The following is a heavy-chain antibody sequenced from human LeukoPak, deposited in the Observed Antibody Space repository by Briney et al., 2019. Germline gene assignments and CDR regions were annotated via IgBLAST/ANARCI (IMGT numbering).Heavy chain of an antibody. Sequence: GGSPRLSCAAPGFTFSDYGMHWVRQAPGKGLEWVADIWYGGTHKYYGLSVKRRFTISRDNSNNMLYLQMTSLRAEDTAVYYCASSQGKTRDVVDYWGQGTLVTVSP. CDR1: GFTFSDYG. CDR2: IWYGGTHK. CDR3: ASSQGKTRDVVDY. D-gene: IGHD3-10*01. V-gene: IGHV3-33*01. J-gene: IGHJ4*02.